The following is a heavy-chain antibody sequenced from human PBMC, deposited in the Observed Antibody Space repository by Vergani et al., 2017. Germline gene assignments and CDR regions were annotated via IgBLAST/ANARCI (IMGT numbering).Heavy chain of an antibody. V-gene: IGHV3-21*01. J-gene: IGHJ4*02. D-gene: IGHD2-2*02. CDR3: ARDCSSTSCYTHYFDY. CDR2: ISSSSSYI. CDR1: GFTFSSYS. Sequence: EVQLVESGGGLVKPGGSLRLSCAASGFTFSSYSMNWVRQAPGKGLEWVSSISSSSSYIYYADSVKGRFTISRDNAKNSLYLQMNSLRAEDTAVYYCARDCSSTSCYTHYFDYWGQGTLVTVSS.